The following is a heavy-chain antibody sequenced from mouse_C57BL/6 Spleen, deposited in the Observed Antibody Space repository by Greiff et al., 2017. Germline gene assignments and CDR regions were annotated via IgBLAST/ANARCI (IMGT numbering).Heavy chain of an antibody. CDR2: IDPSDSYT. V-gene: IGHV1-59*01. Sequence: QVQLQQPGAELVRPGTSVKLSCKASGYTFTSYWMHWVKQRPGQGLEWIGVIDPSDSYTNYNQKFKGKATLTVDTSSSTAYMQLSSLTSEDSAVYYCARDGYDEGGYAMDYWGQGTSVTVSS. D-gene: IGHD2-2*01. J-gene: IGHJ4*01. CDR1: GYTFTSYW. CDR3: ARDGYDEGGYAMDY.